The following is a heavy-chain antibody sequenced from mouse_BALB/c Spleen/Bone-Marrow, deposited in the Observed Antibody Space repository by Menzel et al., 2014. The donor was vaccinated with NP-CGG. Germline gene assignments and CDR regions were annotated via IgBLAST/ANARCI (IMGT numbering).Heavy chain of an antibody. J-gene: IGHJ1*01. V-gene: IGHV1S130*01. CDR2: IHPNSGNT. D-gene: IGHD2-1*01. Sequence: QVHVKQSGSVLVRPGASVKLSCKASGYTFTSSWMHWAKQRPGQGLEWIGEIHPNSGNTNYNEKFKGKATLTVDTSSSTAYVDLGSLTSEDSAVYYCAREKIYGNYLWYFDVWGAGTTVTVSS. CDR1: GYTFTSSW. CDR3: AREKIYGNYLWYFDV.